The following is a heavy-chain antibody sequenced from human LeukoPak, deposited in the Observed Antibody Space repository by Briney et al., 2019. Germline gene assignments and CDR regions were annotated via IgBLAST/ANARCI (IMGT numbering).Heavy chain of an antibody. D-gene: IGHD6-19*01. CDR3: ARVEGGAVAGTGDVFDI. J-gene: IGHJ3*02. CDR2: VNRDGSST. V-gene: IGHV3-74*01. Sequence: PGGSLRLSCAASGFTLSSYWMHWVRQAPGKGLVWVSRVNRDGSSTVYADSVKGRLTISRDNAKNTLYLQMNSLRAEDTAVYYCARVEGGAVAGTGDVFDIWGQGTLVTVSS. CDR1: GFTLSSYW.